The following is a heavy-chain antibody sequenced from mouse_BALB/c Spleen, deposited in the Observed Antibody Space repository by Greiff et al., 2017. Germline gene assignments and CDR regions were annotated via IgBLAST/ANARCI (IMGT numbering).Heavy chain of an antibody. CDR1: GYTFTDYW. D-gene: IGHD1-1*01. CDR2: IDTSDSYT. Sequence: QVQLQQSGAELVMPGASVKMSCKASGYTFTDYWMHWVKQRPGQGLEWIGAIDTSDSYTSYNQKFKGKATLTVDESSSTAYMQLSSLTSEDSAVYYCARHYYGRGDYWGQGTTLTVSS. V-gene: IGHV1-69*01. CDR3: ARHYYGRGDY. J-gene: IGHJ2*01.